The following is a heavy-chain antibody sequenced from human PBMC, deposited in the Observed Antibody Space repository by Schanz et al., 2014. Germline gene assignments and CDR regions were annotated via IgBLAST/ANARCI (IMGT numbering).Heavy chain of an antibody. V-gene: IGHV3-11*01. Sequence: VLLVDSGGGLVQPGGSLRLSCVASGFTFSDYYMTWIRQAPGKGLEWISYVSSYDTTVSYADSVKGRFTISRDNAKNSVYLQMNSLRVEDTAVYYCARYGFRKFGVVYGLAVWGQGTTVTVS. CDR3: ARYGFRKFGVVYGLAV. D-gene: IGHD3-3*01. CDR1: GFTFSDYY. CDR2: VSSYDTTV. J-gene: IGHJ6*02.